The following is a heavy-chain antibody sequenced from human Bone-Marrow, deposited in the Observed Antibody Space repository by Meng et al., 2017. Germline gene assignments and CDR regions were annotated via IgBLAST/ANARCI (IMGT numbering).Heavy chain of an antibody. V-gene: IGHV1-69*05. CDR3: AGKTYSSGWGEYFQH. D-gene: IGHD6-19*01. Sequence: HVQAGQAGAEVMKPGSSVKVSCKASGGTFSSYAISWVRQAPGQGLEWMGGIIPIFGTANYAQKFQGRVTITTDESTSTAYMELSSLRSEDTAVYYCAGKTYSSGWGEYFQHWGQGTLVTVSS. CDR1: GGTFSSYA. CDR2: IIPIFGTA. J-gene: IGHJ1*01.